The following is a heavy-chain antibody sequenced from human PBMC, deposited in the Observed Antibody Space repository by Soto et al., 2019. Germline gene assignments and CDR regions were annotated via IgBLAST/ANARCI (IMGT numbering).Heavy chain of an antibody. J-gene: IGHJ4*02. CDR2: MSYDGSNK. D-gene: IGHD1-26*01. V-gene: IGHV3-30*18. CDR3: AKAGTSGPRGYFDY. CDR1: GFTFSSYG. Sequence: VGSLRLSCAASGFTFSSYGMHWVRQAPGKGLEWVAVMSYDGSNKYYADSVKGRFTISRDNSKNTLYLQMNSLRAEDTAVYYCAKAGTSGPRGYFDYWGQGTLVTVSS.